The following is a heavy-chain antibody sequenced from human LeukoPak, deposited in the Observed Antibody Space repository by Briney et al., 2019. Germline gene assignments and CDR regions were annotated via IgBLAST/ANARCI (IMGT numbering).Heavy chain of an antibody. D-gene: IGHD3-10*01. CDR1: GFPFSGYW. Sequence: PGGSLSLSCAVSGFPFSGYWMGWVRQAAGNGLEWVATINEDGSEIYYVDSVKGRFTISRDNAKNSLSLQMNSLRAEDTTLYYCVRGFDGRSAFDIWGQGTMVTVSS. V-gene: IGHV3-7*01. J-gene: IGHJ3*02. CDR2: INEDGSEI. CDR3: VRGFDGRSAFDI.